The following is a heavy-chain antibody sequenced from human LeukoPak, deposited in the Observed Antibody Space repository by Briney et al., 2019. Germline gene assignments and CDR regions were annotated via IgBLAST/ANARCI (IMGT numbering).Heavy chain of an antibody. CDR1: GYTFTGYY. J-gene: IGHJ3*02. Sequence: ASVKVSCKASGYTFTGYYMHWVRQAPGQGLEWMGWINPNSGGTGYAQKFQGRVTITRNNSISTVYMELSSLRSEDTAVYYCARRLGLRWDLQAFDIWGQGTMVTVPS. CDR3: ARRLGLRWDLQAFDI. CDR2: INPNSGGT. D-gene: IGHD4-23*01. V-gene: IGHV1-8*03.